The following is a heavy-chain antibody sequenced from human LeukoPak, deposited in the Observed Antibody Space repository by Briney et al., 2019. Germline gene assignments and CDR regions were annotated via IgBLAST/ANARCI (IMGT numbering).Heavy chain of an antibody. D-gene: IGHD3-10*01. V-gene: IGHV3-7*02. CDR1: GFTFSNYW. Sequence: GGSLRLSCAASGFTFSNYWMSWVRHAPGKGLEWVANIKEDGTQKYYVDSVKGRFTISRDNAKNSLYLQMDSLRAEDTAVYYCAKYYYVSGSYQGFDYWGQGTLVTVSS. CDR2: IKEDGTQK. CDR3: AKYYYVSGSYQGFDY. J-gene: IGHJ4*02.